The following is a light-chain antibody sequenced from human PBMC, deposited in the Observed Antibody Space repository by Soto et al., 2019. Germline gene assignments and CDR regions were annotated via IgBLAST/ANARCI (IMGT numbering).Light chain of an antibody. V-gene: IGKV1-39*01. CDR3: QQSYSTPWT. Sequence: DIQMTQSPSSLSASVGDRVTITCRASQSISSYLNWYQQKPGKAPKLLIYAASSLQSGVPSRFSGSVSGTDFTLTISRLQPEDFATYYGQQSYSTPWTFGQGTKVEIK. CDR2: AAS. J-gene: IGKJ1*01. CDR1: QSISSY.